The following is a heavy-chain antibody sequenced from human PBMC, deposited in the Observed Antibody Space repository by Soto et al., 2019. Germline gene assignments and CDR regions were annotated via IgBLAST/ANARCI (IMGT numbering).Heavy chain of an antibody. Sequence: QVQLVQSGAEVKKPGASVKVSCKASGYTFTSYGISRVRQARGQGVEWMGWISAYNGNTMYAQKLQGRVTMTTDTSTSTAYMELRSLRSEDPAVYYCAGDNPPFDTWGQGTLFTVCS. CDR3: AGDNPPFDT. J-gene: IGHJ5*02. CDR2: ISAYNGNT. V-gene: IGHV1-18*01. CDR1: GYTFTSYG.